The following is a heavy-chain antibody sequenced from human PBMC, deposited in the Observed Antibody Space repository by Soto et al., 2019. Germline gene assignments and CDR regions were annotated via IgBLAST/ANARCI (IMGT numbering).Heavy chain of an antibody. J-gene: IGHJ1*01. D-gene: IGHD2-2*01. CDR2: IYPGDSDT. CDR3: ARGNYKLGYCSSTSCYGEYFQH. CDR1: GYSFTSYW. V-gene: IGHV5-51*01. Sequence: GGSLRLSCKGSGYSFTSYWIGWVRQMPGKGLEWMGIIYPGDSDTRYSPSFQGQVTISADKSISTAYLQWSSLKASDTAMYYCARGNYKLGYCSSTSCYGEYFQHWGQGTLVTVSS.